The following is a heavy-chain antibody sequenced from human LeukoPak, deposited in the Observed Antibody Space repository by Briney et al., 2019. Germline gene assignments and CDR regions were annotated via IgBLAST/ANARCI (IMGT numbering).Heavy chain of an antibody. D-gene: IGHD5-18*01. CDR2: IYYSGST. V-gene: IGHV4-39*07. CDR3: AREGYSYGSQIDY. J-gene: IGHJ4*02. Sequence: SETLSLTCTVSGGSISSNNYYWGWIRQPPGKGLEWIGSIYYSGSTYYNPSLKSRVTISVDTSKNQFSLKLSSVTAADTAVYYCAREGYSYGSQIDYWGQGTLVTVSS. CDR1: GGSISSNNYY.